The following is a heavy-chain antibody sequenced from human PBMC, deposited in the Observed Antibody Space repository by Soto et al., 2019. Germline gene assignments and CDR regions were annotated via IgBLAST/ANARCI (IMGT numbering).Heavy chain of an antibody. V-gene: IGHV4-30-4*01. CDR3: ARDRRSSSWYLDLSWFDP. CDR2: IFYCWST. Sequence: TSETLSLTCTVSGGSISSGDYYWSWIRQPPEKDLEWIGYIFYCWSTYYNPSLKSRVTISVDTSKNHFSLKLSSVTAADTAVYFFARDRRSSSWYLDLSWFDPWGQGTLVTVSS. CDR1: GGSISSGDYY. J-gene: IGHJ5*02. D-gene: IGHD6-13*01.